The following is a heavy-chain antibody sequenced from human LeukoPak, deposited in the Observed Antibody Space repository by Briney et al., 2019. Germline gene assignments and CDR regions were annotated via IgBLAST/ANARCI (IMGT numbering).Heavy chain of an antibody. CDR3: ARDPGSGWYVGAFDI. Sequence: ASVKVSCKASGYTLTGYYMHWVRQAPGQGLEWMGRINPNTGGTNYAQKFQGRVAMTRDTSISTAYLDLSSLTSDDTAVYYCARDPGSGWYVGAFDIWGQGTMVTVSS. V-gene: IGHV1-2*06. CDR1: GYTLTGYY. D-gene: IGHD6-19*01. CDR2: INPNTGGT. J-gene: IGHJ3*02.